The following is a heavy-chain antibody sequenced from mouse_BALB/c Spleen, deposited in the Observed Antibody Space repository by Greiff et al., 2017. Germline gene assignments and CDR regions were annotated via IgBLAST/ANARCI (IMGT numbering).Heavy chain of an antibody. D-gene: IGHD2-14*01. CDR3: ARFYRYDVY. V-gene: IGHV3-2*02. CDR2: ISYSGST. Sequence: DVKLQESGPGLVKPSQSLSLTCTVTGYSITSDYAWNWIRQFPGNKLEWMGYISYSGSTSYNPSLKSRISITRDTSKNQFFLQLNSVTTEDTATYYCARFYRYDVYWGQGTLVTVSA. CDR1: GYSITSDYA. J-gene: IGHJ3*01.